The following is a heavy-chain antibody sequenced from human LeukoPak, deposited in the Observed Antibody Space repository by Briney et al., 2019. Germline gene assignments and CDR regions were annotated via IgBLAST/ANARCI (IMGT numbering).Heavy chain of an antibody. CDR3: ARASAAAPFDY. V-gene: IGHV4-61*02. D-gene: IGHD2-2*01. CDR1: GGSISSGSYY. CDR2: IYTSGST. Sequence: SETLSLTCTVSGGSISSGSYYWSWIRQPAGKGLEWIGRIYTSGSTNYNPSLKRRVTISVDTSKNQFSLKLSSATAADTAVYYCARASAAAPFDYWGQGTLVTVSS. J-gene: IGHJ4*02.